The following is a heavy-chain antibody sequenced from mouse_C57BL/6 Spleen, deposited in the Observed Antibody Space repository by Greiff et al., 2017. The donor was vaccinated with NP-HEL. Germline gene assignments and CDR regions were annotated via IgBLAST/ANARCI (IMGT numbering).Heavy chain of an antibody. D-gene: IGHD1-1*01. V-gene: IGHV5-4*01. CDR1: GFTFSSYA. CDR3: ARKYYGSSSYAMDY. Sequence: EVQLVESGGGLVKPGGSLKLSCAASGFTFSSYAMSWVRQTPEKRLEWVATISDGGSYTYYPDNVKGRFTISRDNAKNNLYLQMSHLKSEDTAMYYCARKYYGSSSYAMDYWGQGTSVTVSS. CDR2: ISDGGSYT. J-gene: IGHJ4*01.